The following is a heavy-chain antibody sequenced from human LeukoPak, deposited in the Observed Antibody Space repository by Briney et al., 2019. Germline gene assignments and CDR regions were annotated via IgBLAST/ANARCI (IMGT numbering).Heavy chain of an antibody. V-gene: IGHV3-7*01. CDR1: GFTFSSYW. J-gene: IGHJ4*02. Sequence: SGGSLRLSCSASGFTFSSYWMSWVRQAPGKGLEWVANINQDGSVKYHMDSVKGRFTISRDNARNSLYLQMNSLRAEDTAVYYCARAPYCGGDCPVDYWGQGTLVTVSS. CDR3: ARAPYCGGDCPVDY. CDR2: INQDGSVK. D-gene: IGHD2-21*01.